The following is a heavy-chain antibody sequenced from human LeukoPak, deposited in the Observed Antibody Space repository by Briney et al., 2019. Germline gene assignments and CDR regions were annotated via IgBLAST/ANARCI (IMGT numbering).Heavy chain of an antibody. D-gene: IGHD1-26*01. CDR1: GVSISSFY. Sequence: SETLSLTCTVSGVSISSFYWSWIRQPPGKGLEWMGYIYYSGSTNYNPSLKSRVTISVDTSKNQFSLNLSSVTAAVTAVYYCARGYSGSYGRFDPRGQGTLVTVSS. CDR3: ARGYSGSYGRFDP. J-gene: IGHJ5*02. V-gene: IGHV4-59*01. CDR2: IYYSGST.